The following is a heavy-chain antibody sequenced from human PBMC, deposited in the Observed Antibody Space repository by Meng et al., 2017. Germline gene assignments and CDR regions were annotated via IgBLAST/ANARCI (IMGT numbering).Heavy chain of an antibody. V-gene: IGHV3-30*01. Sequence: GGSLRLSCAASGFTFSSYAMHWVRQAPGKGLEWVAVISYDGSNKYYADSVKGRFTISRDNSKNTLYLQMNSLGAEDTAVYYCARGDYGDYGWGQGTLVTVSS. CDR2: ISYDGSNK. CDR3: ARGDYGDYG. D-gene: IGHD4-17*01. J-gene: IGHJ4*02. CDR1: GFTFSSYA.